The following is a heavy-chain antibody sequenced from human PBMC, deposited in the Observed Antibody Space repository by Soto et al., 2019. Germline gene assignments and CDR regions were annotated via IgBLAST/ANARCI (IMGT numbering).Heavy chain of an antibody. Sequence: ASVKVSXKASGYTFTGYYMHWVRQAPGQGLEWMGWINPNSGGTNYAQKFQGWVTMTRDTSISTAYMELSRLRSDDTAVYYCARLDGYSSSWYEGWFDPWGQGTLVTVSS. CDR3: ARLDGYSSSWYEGWFDP. J-gene: IGHJ5*02. CDR1: GYTFTGYY. D-gene: IGHD6-13*01. CDR2: INPNSGGT. V-gene: IGHV1-2*04.